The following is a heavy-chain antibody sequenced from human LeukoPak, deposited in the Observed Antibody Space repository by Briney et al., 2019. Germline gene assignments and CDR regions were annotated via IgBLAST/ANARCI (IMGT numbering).Heavy chain of an antibody. Sequence: SETLSLTCSVSGDSVSRSDSYWDWIRQPPGKGLEWIGRIYTSGSTNYNPSLKSRVTMSVDTSKNQFSLKLSSVTAADTAVYYCAVGLLWFGKLDYWGQGTLVTVSS. CDR1: GDSVSRSDSY. V-gene: IGHV4-39*07. D-gene: IGHD3-10*01. CDR2: IYTSGST. CDR3: AVGLLWFGKLDY. J-gene: IGHJ4*02.